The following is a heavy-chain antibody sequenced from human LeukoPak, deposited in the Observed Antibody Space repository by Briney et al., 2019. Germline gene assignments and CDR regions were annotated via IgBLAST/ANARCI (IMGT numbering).Heavy chain of an antibody. CDR3: ARVDLLWFGVDY. J-gene: IGHJ4*02. D-gene: IGHD3-10*01. CDR2: IIPIFGTA. V-gene: IGHV1-69*01. CDR1: GGTFSSYA. Sequence: SVKVSCKASGGTFSSYAISWVRQAPGQGLEWMGGIIPIFGTANYAQKFQGRVTITADESTSTAYMELSSLRSEDTAVYYCARVDLLWFGVDYWGQGTLVTVSS.